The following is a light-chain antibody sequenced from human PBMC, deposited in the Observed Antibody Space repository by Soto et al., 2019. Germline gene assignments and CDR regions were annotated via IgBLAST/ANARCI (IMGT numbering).Light chain of an antibody. Sequence: QSVLTQPPSVSGAPGQRVSISCTGSSTNIGAGYGVHWYQQRPGTAPKLLIYDDNKRPSGIPDRFSGSKSGTSATLGITGLQTGDEADYYCGSWDSSLSAYVFATGTKVTVL. J-gene: IGLJ1*01. CDR1: STNIGAGY. CDR3: GSWDSSLSAYV. CDR2: DDN. V-gene: IGLV1-51*01.